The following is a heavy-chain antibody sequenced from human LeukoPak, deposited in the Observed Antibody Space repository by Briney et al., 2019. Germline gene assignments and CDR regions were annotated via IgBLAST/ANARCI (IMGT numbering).Heavy chain of an antibody. CDR1: GYTFTGYY. CDR2: INPNSGGT. D-gene: IGHD2-15*01. J-gene: IGHJ1*01. CDR3: ARVPERPLQYCSGGSCYSEYFQH. V-gene: IGHV1-2*02. Sequence: ASVRVSCKASGYTFTGYYVHWVRQAPGQGLEWMGWINPNSGGTNYAQKFQGRVTMTRDTSISTAYMELSRLRSDDTAVYYCARVPERPLQYCSGGSCYSEYFQHWGQGTLVTVSS.